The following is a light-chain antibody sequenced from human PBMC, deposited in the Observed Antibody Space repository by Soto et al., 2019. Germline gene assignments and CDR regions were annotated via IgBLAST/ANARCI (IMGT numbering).Light chain of an antibody. J-gene: IGLJ2*01. CDR1: SSDVGAYNY. CDR3: SSYTSSATLV. Sequence: QSALTQPASVSGSPGQSITISCTGTSSDVGAYNYVSWYQQNPGKAPKLMIYEVSNRPSGVSNRFSGSKSGNTASLTISGLQADDEADYYCSSYTSSATLVFGGGTKLTVL. V-gene: IGLV2-14*01. CDR2: EVS.